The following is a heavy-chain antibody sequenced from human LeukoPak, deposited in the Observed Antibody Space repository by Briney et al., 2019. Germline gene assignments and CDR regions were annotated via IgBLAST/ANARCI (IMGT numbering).Heavy chain of an antibody. CDR3: AELGITMIGGV. Sequence: SGGSLRLSCAASGFTFSSYEMNWVRQAPGKGLEWVSYISSSGGTIYYADSVKGRFTISRDNAKNSLYLQMNSLRAEDTAVYYCAELGITMIGGVWGKGTTVTISS. D-gene: IGHD3-10*02. J-gene: IGHJ6*04. V-gene: IGHV3-48*03. CDR2: ISSSGGTI. CDR1: GFTFSSYE.